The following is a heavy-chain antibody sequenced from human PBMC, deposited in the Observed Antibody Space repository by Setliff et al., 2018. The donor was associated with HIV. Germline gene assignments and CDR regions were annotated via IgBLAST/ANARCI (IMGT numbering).Heavy chain of an antibody. CDR2: ISASSVNT. Sequence: ASVKVSCKASGYTFINYHITWVRQAPGQGLEWVGSISASSVNTNYTQGRVTMTTDTSTSTACMELWSLRSDDSAVYYCARVPVSSYYYYMDVWGKGTTVTVSS. J-gene: IGHJ6*03. V-gene: IGHV1-18*01. D-gene: IGHD6-13*01. CDR1: GYTFINYH. CDR3: ARVPVSSYYYYMDV.